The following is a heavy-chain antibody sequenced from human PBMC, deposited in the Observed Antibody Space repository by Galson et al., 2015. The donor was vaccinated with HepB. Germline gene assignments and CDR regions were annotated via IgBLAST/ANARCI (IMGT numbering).Heavy chain of an antibody. D-gene: IGHD2-2*01. Sequence: QPGAEVKNPGESLRISCEGSGYTFTNYWITWVRRVPGKGLEWLGRIDPSDSYSNYNPSFEGHVTISVDTSIATAYLQWSSLTASDTAVYYCARRYCSSSSCSGAHFFYYGLDVWGQGTTVTVSS. CDR1: GYTFTNYW. J-gene: IGHJ6*02. CDR3: ARRYCSSSSCSGAHFFYYGLDV. V-gene: IGHV5-10-1*01. CDR2: IDPSDSYS.